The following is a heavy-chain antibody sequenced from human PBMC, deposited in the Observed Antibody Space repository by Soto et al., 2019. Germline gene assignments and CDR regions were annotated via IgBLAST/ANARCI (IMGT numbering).Heavy chain of an antibody. CDR3: AKDPHIVVVTARSHRDAFDI. J-gene: IGHJ3*02. CDR1: GFTFSSYA. V-gene: IGHV3-23*01. D-gene: IGHD2-21*02. CDR2: ISGSGGST. Sequence: PGGSLRLSCAASGFTFSSYAMSWVRQAPGKGLEWVSAISGSGGSTYYADSVKGRFTISRDNSKNTLYLQMNSLRAEDTAVYYCAKDPHIVVVTARSHRDAFDIWGQGTMVTVSS.